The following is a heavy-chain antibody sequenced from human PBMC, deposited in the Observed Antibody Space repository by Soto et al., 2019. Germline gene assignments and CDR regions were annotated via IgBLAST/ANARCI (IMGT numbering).Heavy chain of an antibody. D-gene: IGHD2-2*01. V-gene: IGHV1-46*01. CDR1: GFSFSDYF. CDR3: ARDNSQNYGTPAAISWFHP. CDR2: INPRGDSR. J-gene: IGHJ5*02. Sequence: ASVKVSCKASGFSFSDYFMHWVRQAPGQGLEWMGIINPRGDSRNYAQKFQGRVTITRDTSTSTVYMDLSSLRYEDTAVYYCARDNSQNYGTPAAISWFHPWGQGSPGTVSA.